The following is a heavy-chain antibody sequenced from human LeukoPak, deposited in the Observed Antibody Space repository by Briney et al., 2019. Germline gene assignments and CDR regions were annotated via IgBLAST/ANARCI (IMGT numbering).Heavy chain of an antibody. V-gene: IGHV1-2*02. CDR3: ARDRVAATPHDAFDI. Sequence: ASVKVSCKASGYTFTGYYMHWVRQAPGQGLEWMGWINPNSGGTNYAQKFQGRVTMTRDTSISTAYMELSRLRSDDTAVYYCARDRVAATPHDAFDIWGQGTMVTVSS. CDR2: INPNSGGT. CDR1: GYTFTGYY. D-gene: IGHD2-15*01. J-gene: IGHJ3*02.